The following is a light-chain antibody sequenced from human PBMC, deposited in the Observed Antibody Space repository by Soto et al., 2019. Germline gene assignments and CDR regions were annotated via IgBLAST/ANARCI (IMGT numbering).Light chain of an antibody. Sequence: QSALTQPPSVSGAPGQRVTISCTGSSSNIGAGYDVHWYLQLPGTAPKLLIYGNSNRPSGVPDRFSGSKSGTSASLAITGLQAEDEADYYCQSYDSSLSGHYVFGTGTKVTVL. CDR1: SSNIGAGYD. CDR2: GNS. CDR3: QSYDSSLSGHYV. J-gene: IGLJ1*01. V-gene: IGLV1-40*01.